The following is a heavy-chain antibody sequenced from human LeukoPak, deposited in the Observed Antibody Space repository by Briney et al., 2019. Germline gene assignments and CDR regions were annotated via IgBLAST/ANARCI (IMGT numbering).Heavy chain of an antibody. V-gene: IGHV3-11*06. CDR3: ASGIRDGYSIFDY. Sequence: PGGSLRLSCAASGFTLRDYYMTCIRQAPGKGLEWVSCISSSGTYTDYADSVKGRFTISRDNAKNSLYLQINSLRAEDTAVYYCASGIRDGYSIFDYWGQGTLVTVSS. D-gene: IGHD5-24*01. CDR1: GFTLRDYY. CDR2: ISSSGTYT. J-gene: IGHJ4*02.